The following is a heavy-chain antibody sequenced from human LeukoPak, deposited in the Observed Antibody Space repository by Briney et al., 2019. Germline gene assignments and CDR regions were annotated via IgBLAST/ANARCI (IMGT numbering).Heavy chain of an antibody. V-gene: IGHV3-33*06. CDR3: AKDRGDGYKGFDD. D-gene: IGHD5-24*01. J-gene: IGHJ4*02. Sequence: GGSLRLSCAAYGFTFSSCGIRWVRQAPGKGLEWVAVIWYDGTNKYYADSLKGRFTISRDNSKNTVYLQMNSLRAEDTAVYYCAKDRGDGYKGFDDWGQGTLVTVSS. CDR1: GFTFSSCG. CDR2: IWYDGTNK.